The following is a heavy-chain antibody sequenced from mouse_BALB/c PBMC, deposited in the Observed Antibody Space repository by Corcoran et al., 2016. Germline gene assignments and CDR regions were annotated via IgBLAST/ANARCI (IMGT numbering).Heavy chain of an antibody. J-gene: IGHJ1*01. V-gene: IGHV1-81*01. D-gene: IGHD1-1*01. Sequence: QVQLQQSGPELVKPGASVKMSCKASGYTFTDYVISWVKQRTGQGLEWIGEIYPGSGSTYYNEKFKGKATLTADKSSNTAYMQLSSLTSEDSAVYFCAYYYGSKGYFDVCGAGTTVTVSS. CDR1: GYTFTDYV. CDR2: IYPGSGST. CDR3: AYYYGSKGYFDV.